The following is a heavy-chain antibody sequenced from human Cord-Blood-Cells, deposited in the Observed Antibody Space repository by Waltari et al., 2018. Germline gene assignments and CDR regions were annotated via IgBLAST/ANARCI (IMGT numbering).Heavy chain of an antibody. CDR3: ARGPRYSSSWYY. J-gene: IGHJ4*02. CDR1: GGSFSGYY. CDR2: INHSGST. V-gene: IGHV4-34*01. D-gene: IGHD6-13*01. Sequence: QVQLQQWGAGLLKPSETLSPTCAVYGGSFSGYYWSWIRQPPGKGLEWIGEINHSGSTNYNPSLKSRVTISVDTSKNQFSLKLSSVTAADTAVYYCARGPRYSSSWYYWGQGTLVTVSS.